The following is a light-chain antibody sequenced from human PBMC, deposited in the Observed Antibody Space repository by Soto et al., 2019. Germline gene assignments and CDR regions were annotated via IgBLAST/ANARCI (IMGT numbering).Light chain of an antibody. V-gene: IGLV2-8*01. J-gene: IGLJ1*01. CDR2: EVT. CDR3: SSYAGSDNPYV. CDR1: SGDVGGYDY. Sequence: QSARTEPPCASVSPGQSVTISCTGTSGDVGGYDYVSWCQQHPGKAPKLMIYEVTKRPLGVPDRFSGSKSGNTASLTVSGLQAEDEADYYCSSYAGSDNPYVFGTGTKVTVL.